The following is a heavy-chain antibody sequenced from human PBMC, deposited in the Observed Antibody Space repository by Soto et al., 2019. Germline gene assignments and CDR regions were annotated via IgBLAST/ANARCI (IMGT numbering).Heavy chain of an antibody. D-gene: IGHD3-16*01. CDR2: ISYDGSNK. Sequence: GGSLRLSCAASGFTFSSYGMHWVRQAPGKGLEWVAVISYDGSNKYYADSVKGRFTISRDNSKNTPYLQMNSLRAEDTAVYYCAKELHRGTPLEIYYYGMDVWGQGTTVTVSS. CDR1: GFTFSSYG. CDR3: AKELHRGTPLEIYYYGMDV. J-gene: IGHJ6*02. V-gene: IGHV3-30*18.